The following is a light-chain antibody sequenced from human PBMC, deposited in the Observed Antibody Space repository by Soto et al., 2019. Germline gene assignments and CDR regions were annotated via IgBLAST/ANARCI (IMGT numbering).Light chain of an antibody. J-gene: IGLJ1*01. Sequence: QSVLTQPASVSGSPGQSITISCSGTNSDVGAYNFVSWYQQHPGKAPKLLIHEVTLRPSGVSHRFSGSKSGNTASPTISGLQVEDEADYYCSSFTTTYVFGSGTKVTVL. CDR1: NSDVGAYNF. V-gene: IGLV2-14*01. CDR3: SSFTTTYV. CDR2: EVT.